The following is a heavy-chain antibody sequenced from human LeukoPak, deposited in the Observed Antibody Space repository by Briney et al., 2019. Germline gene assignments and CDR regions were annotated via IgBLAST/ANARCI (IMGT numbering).Heavy chain of an antibody. CDR2: ISYDGSNK. V-gene: IGHV3-30-3*01. J-gene: IGHJ5*02. Sequence: AGGSLRLSCAASGFTFSSYAMHSVRQAPGKGLEWVAVISYDGSNKYYADSVKGRFTISRDNSKNTLYLQMNSLRAEDTAVYYCARDGIVVVPAAITRFGHWFDPWGQGTLVTVSS. CDR1: GFTFSSYA. D-gene: IGHD2-2*02. CDR3: ARDGIVVVPAAITRFGHWFDP.